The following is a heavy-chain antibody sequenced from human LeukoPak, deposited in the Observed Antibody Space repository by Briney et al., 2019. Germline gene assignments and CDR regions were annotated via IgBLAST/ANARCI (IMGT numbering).Heavy chain of an antibody. J-gene: IGHJ4*02. CDR3: ARAVADYYFDY. V-gene: IGHV4-59*01. CDR2: IYYSGST. D-gene: IGHD6-19*01. Sequence: KPSETLSLTCTVSGGSISSYYWSWIRQPPGKGLEWIGYIYYSGSTNHNPSLKSRVTISVDTSKNQFSLKLSSVTAADTAVYYCARAVADYYFDYWGQGTLVTVSS. CDR1: GGSISSYY.